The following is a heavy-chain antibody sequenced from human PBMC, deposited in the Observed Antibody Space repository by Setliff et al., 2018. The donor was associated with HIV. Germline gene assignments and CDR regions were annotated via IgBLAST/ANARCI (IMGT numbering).Heavy chain of an antibody. J-gene: IGHJ4*02. D-gene: IGHD6-19*01. CDR3: ARDPSSGWSYYFDY. Sequence: SETLSLTCAVSGGSISSHYWSWIRQPPGKGLEWIGYTYYSGSTKYNPSLKGRVTISVDTSKNHFSLKLSSVTAADTAVYYCARDPSSGWSYYFDYWGQGTLVTVSS. V-gene: IGHV4-59*11. CDR1: GGSISSHY. CDR2: TYYSGST.